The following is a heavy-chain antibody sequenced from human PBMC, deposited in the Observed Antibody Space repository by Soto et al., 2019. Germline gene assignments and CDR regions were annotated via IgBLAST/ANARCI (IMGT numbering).Heavy chain of an antibody. CDR2: ISSSSSYI. CDR1: GFTFSSYS. Sequence: EVQLVESGGGLVKPGGSLRLSCAASGFTFSSYSMNWVRQAPGKGLEWVSSISSSSSYIYYADSVKGRFTIYRDNAKNSLYLQMNSLRAEDTAVYYCARDREGAVTNYYYYGMDVWGQGTTVTVSS. D-gene: IGHD4-4*01. CDR3: ARDREGAVTNYYYYGMDV. V-gene: IGHV3-21*01. J-gene: IGHJ6*02.